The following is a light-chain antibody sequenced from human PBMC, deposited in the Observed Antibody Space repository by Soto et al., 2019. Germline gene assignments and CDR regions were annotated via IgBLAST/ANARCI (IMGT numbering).Light chain of an antibody. CDR2: AAS. Sequence: DIQMTQSPSSLSASVGDRVTITFRASQSISSYLNWYQQKPGKAPKLLIYAASSLQSGVPSRFSGSGFGTDFTLTISSLQPEDSAIYYCQQADTFPITFGQGTRLEIK. CDR1: QSISSY. CDR3: QQADTFPIT. V-gene: IGKV1-39*01. J-gene: IGKJ5*01.